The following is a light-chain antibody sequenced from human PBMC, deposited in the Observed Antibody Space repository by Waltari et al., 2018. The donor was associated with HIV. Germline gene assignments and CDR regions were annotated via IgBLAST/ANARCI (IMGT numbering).Light chain of an antibody. CDR3: QEYSTSFWT. J-gene: IGKJ1*01. CDR2: RAS. CDR1: HSVSRW. V-gene: IGKV1-5*03. Sequence: DIQMTQFPSTLPASVGDRITLTCRASHSVSRWLAWYQQKPGKAPKVLIYRASSLESGVPSRFSGSGSGTEFNLTISTLQPEYFGTYYSQEYSTSFWTFGPGTTVEVK.